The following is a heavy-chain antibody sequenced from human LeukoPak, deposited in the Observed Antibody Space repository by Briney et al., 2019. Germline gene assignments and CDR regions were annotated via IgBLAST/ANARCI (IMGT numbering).Heavy chain of an antibody. J-gene: IGHJ4*02. CDR3: ARDQLYCSGGICYFDY. CDR2: INSDGRST. CDR1: GFTFSSYW. D-gene: IGHD2-15*01. V-gene: IGHV3-74*01. Sequence: GGSLRLSCAASGFTFSSYWMHWVRQAPGKGLVWVSRINSDGRSTSSADSVKGRFTISRDNAKNTLYLQMNSLRTEDTAVYYCARDQLYCSGGICYFDYWGQGTLVTVSS.